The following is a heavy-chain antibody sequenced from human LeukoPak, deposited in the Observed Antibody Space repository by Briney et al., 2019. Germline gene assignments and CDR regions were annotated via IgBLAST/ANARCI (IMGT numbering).Heavy chain of an antibody. D-gene: IGHD6-19*01. V-gene: IGHV4-4*07. Sequence: SETLSLTCTVSGGSISSYYWSWIRLAAGKGLEWIRRIYTSGGTNYAPSLKSRVTMSVDTSKTQFSLNLSSVTPADTAVYYCARGIYSSGWYWLDPWGQGILVTVSS. J-gene: IGHJ5*02. CDR1: GGSISSYY. CDR2: IYTSGGT. CDR3: ARGIYSSGWYWLDP.